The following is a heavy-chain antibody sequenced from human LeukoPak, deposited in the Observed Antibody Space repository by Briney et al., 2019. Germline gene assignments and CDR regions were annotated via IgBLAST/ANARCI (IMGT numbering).Heavy chain of an antibody. Sequence: SETLSLTCTVSGGSISSYYWSWIRQPAGKGLEWIGRIYTSGSTNYNPSLKSRVTISVDTSKNQFSLKLSSVTAADTAVYYCARDVGDCGGDCYSGAFDIWGQGTMVTVSS. D-gene: IGHD2-21*02. CDR3: ARDVGDCGGDCYSGAFDI. J-gene: IGHJ3*02. V-gene: IGHV4-4*07. CDR2: IYTSGST. CDR1: GGSISSYY.